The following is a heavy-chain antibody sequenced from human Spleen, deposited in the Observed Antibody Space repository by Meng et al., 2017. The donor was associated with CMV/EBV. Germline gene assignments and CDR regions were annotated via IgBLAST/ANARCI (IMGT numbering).Heavy chain of an antibody. J-gene: IGHJ4*02. V-gene: IGHV1-46*01. Sequence: SGYTFTTYYVNWVRQVPGQGLEWMAIINPSDDSTNYAQKFQGRLAMTSDSSTSTVFMELSSLTADDTAVYYCARGATGTTRLDYYFDHWGQGTLVTVSS. CDR2: INPSDDST. CDR1: GYTFTTYY. D-gene: IGHD1-1*01. CDR3: ARGATGTTRLDYYFDH.